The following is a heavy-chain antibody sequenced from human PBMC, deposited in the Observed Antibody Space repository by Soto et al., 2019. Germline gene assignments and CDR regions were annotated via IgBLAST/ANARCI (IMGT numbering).Heavy chain of an antibody. V-gene: IGHV3-30*03. CDR2: ISYDGSNK. CDR1: GFTFSSYG. Sequence: PGGSLRLSCAASGFTFSSYGMHWVRQAPGKGLEWVAVISYDGSNKYYADSVKGRFTISRDNSKNTLYLQMNSLRAEDTAVYYCAIIPYSSSSNGMDVWGQGTTVTVSS. J-gene: IGHJ6*02. CDR3: AIIPYSSSSNGMDV. D-gene: IGHD6-6*01.